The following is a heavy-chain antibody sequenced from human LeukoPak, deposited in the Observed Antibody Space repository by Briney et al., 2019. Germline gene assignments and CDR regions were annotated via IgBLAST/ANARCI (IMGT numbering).Heavy chain of an antibody. Sequence: SQTLSLTCAISGDSVSSNSAAWNWIRQSPSRGLEWLGRTYYRSKWYNEYAVSGKSRITINPDTSKNLFSLQLNSVTPEDTAVYYCARDQGGTGTNYYYYMDVWGKGTTVTISS. CDR3: ARDQGGTGTNYYYYMDV. J-gene: IGHJ6*03. CDR2: TYYRSKWYN. D-gene: IGHD1-1*01. V-gene: IGHV6-1*01. CDR1: GDSVSSNSAA.